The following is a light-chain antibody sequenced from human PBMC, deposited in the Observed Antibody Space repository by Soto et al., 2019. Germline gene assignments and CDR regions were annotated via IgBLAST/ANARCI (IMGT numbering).Light chain of an antibody. CDR2: EVS. CDR3: SSYTSSSPRV. V-gene: IGLV2-14*01. Sequence: QSALTQPASVSGSPGQSITISCTGTSSDVGGYNYVSWYQQHTGKAPKLMIYEVSNRPSGVSNRFSGSKSGNTASLTISGIKAEDAADYYCSSYTSSSPRVFGGGTKLTIL. J-gene: IGLJ2*01. CDR1: SSDVGGYNY.